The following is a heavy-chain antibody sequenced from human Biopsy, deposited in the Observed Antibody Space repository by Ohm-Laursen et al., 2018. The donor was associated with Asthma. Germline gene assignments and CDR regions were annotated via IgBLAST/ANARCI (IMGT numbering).Heavy chain of an antibody. Sequence: ASVKVSCKSLGGTFNTYVIGWVRQAPGQGLEWMGWINSVFGTTTYPQKFQDRVTITADDSTSTVCMELSSLRSEDTAVYYCARKSGSCISRTCYSLDFWGQGTLVTVSS. CDR3: ARKSGSCISRTCYSLDF. CDR2: INSVFGTT. J-gene: IGHJ4*02. D-gene: IGHD2-2*01. CDR1: GGTFNTYV. V-gene: IGHV1-69*13.